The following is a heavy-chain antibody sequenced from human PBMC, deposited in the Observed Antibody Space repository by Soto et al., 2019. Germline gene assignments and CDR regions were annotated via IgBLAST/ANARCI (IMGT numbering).Heavy chain of an antibody. CDR1: GGSIRSSSYY. J-gene: IGHJ4*02. Sequence: QVQLQESGPRLVKPSETLSLTCTVSGGSIRSSSYYWVWIRQPPGKGLEWIGSVFYNGNTYYRPSLKGRITISVDTSQKRFSLRLYSVTVADRALYHCARFPDWGSVAVWGQGIPVTVSS. V-gene: IGHV4-39*01. CDR3: ARFPDWGSVAV. D-gene: IGHD6-19*01. CDR2: VFYNGNT.